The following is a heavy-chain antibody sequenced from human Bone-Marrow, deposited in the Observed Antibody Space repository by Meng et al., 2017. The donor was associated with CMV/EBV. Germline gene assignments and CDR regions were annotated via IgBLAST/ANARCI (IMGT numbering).Heavy chain of an antibody. V-gene: IGHV4-59*01. J-gene: IGHJ4*02. Sequence: SETLSLTCTVSGGSISSYYWSWIRQPPGKGLEWIGYIYYSGSTNYNPSLKSRVTISVDTSKNQFSLKLSSVTAADTAVYYCARMERGSKTIDYWGQGTRVTGSS. CDR3: ARMERGSKTIDY. CDR2: IYYSGST. D-gene: IGHD2-2*01. CDR1: GGSISSYY.